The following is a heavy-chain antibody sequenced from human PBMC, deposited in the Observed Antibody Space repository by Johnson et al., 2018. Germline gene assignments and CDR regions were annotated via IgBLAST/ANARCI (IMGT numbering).Heavy chain of an antibody. D-gene: IGHD3-10*01. Sequence: QVQLVQSGAEVTRPGSSVKVSCKTSGGSFSNFATNCVRQAPGQGLEWVGGLIPFFGAINYAQKVQGRVSITADESTTTAHMELSSLKSEDTAVYYCVLGYDTGDEYYTMDVWGQGTRVTVSS. J-gene: IGHJ6*02. CDR1: GGSFSNFA. V-gene: IGHV1-69*01. CDR3: VLGYDTGDEYYTMDV. CDR2: LIPFFGAI.